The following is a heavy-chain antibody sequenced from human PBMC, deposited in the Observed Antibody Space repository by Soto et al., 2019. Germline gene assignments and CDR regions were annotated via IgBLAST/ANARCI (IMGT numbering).Heavy chain of an antibody. J-gene: IGHJ4*02. D-gene: IGHD3-9*01. CDR2: IYYSGST. CDR3: ARGFAIDWYTYYFDY. CDR1: GGSISSYY. Sequence: PSETLSLTCTVSGGSISSYYWSWIRQPPGKGLEWIGYIYYSGSTNYNPSLKSRVSMSLDTSKNQFSLKLNSVTAADTAVYYCARGFAIDWYTYYFDYWGQGPLVTVSS. V-gene: IGHV4-59*08.